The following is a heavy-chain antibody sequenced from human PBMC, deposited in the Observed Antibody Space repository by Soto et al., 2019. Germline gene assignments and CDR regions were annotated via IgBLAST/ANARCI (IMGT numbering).Heavy chain of an antibody. CDR1: GGSFTSGGYY. V-gene: IGHV4-31*03. D-gene: IGHD4-17*01. J-gene: IGHJ4*02. Sequence: QVQLQESGPGLVKPSQTLSLTCTVSGGSFTSGGYYWTWIRQHPGKGLEWIGYIYYSGNTYYNPSLKSRVAISVDTSKNQFSLKLSSVTAADTALYYCARGLYGDYDFDYWDQGTLVTVSS. CDR2: IYYSGNT. CDR3: ARGLYGDYDFDY.